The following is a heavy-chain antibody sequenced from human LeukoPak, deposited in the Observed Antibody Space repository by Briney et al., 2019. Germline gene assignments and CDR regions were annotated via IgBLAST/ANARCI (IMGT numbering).Heavy chain of an antibody. Sequence: SQTLSLTCTVSGGSISSGSYYWSWIRQPAGKGLEWIGRICTSGSTNYNPSLKSRVTISVDTSKNQFSLKLSSVTAADTAVYYCARAPHYYDSSGYYYYYGMDVWGQGTTVTVSS. CDR2: ICTSGST. J-gene: IGHJ6*02. V-gene: IGHV4-61*02. D-gene: IGHD3-22*01. CDR3: ARAPHYYDSSGYYYYYGMDV. CDR1: GGSISSGSYY.